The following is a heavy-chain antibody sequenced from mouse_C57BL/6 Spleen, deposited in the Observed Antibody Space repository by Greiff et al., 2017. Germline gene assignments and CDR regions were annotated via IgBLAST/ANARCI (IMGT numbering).Heavy chain of an antibody. CDR3: ARPYYYYAAWFAY. CDR1: GYTFTSYW. D-gene: IGHD2-4*01. Sequence: QVQLQQPGAELVKPGASVKMSCKASGYTFTSYWITWVKQRPGQGLEWIGDIYPGSGSTNYNEKFKSKATLTVDTSSSTAYMQLSSLTSEDSAVYYCARPYYYYAAWFAYWGQGTLVTVSA. J-gene: IGHJ3*01. V-gene: IGHV1-55*01. CDR2: IYPGSGST.